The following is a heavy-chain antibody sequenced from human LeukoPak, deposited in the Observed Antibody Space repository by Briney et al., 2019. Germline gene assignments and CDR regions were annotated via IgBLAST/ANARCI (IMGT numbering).Heavy chain of an antibody. J-gene: IGHJ3*01. CDR3: ARVGHPWTIEDAFDF. V-gene: IGHV6-1*01. Sequence: SQTLSLTCAISGDSVSSKSATWNWIRQTPSRGLEWLGRTYYKSKWYNDYEVSVKSRIIINPDTSKNHFSLQLNSVTPEDTAVYYCARVGHPWTIEDAFDFWGQGIMVTVSS. CDR1: GDSVSSKSAT. D-gene: IGHD1-1*01. CDR2: TYYKSKWYN.